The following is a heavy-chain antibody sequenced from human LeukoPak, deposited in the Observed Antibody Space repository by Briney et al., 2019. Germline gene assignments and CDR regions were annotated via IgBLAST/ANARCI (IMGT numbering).Heavy chain of an antibody. J-gene: IGHJ4*02. CDR2: IKSRPDGETR. V-gene: IGHV3-15*01. CDR3: TTKGREHASPHFDDC. D-gene: IGHD3-9*01. CDR1: GFTFADAW. Sequence: GGSLRLSCAASGFTFADAWMSWVRQAPGKGLEWVGRIKSRPDGETRDYAAFVKGRFTISRDDSKSTLFLDMRSLTSEDTAVYYCTTKGREHASPHFDDCWGQGTLVTVSS.